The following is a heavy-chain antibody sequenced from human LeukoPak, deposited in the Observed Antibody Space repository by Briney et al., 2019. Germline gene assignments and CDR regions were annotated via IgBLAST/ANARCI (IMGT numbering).Heavy chain of an antibody. CDR1: GFPFSSYS. D-gene: IGHD4-17*01. J-gene: IGHJ3*01. CDR2: ISSSGSII. Sequence: GGSLRLSCAASGFPFSSYSMNWVRQAPGKGLEWISYISSSGSIIYYADPLKGRFTISRDNAKNLVYLQMNSLRAEDTAVYYCATLPVYGDGGAFDVWGQGTIVTVSS. V-gene: IGHV3-48*01. CDR3: ATLPVYGDGGAFDV.